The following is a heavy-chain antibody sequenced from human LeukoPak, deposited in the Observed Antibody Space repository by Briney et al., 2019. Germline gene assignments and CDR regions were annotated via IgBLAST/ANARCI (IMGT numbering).Heavy chain of an antibody. CDR1: GFTFSTYA. Sequence: GGSLRLSCEASGFTFSTYAMSWVRQAPGKGLEWVSGISVSGGTTYYADSVKGRFTISRDNAKNSLFLQMNSLRAEDTAVYYCARETYYYDTSGYYHYYFDYWGQGTLVPVSS. D-gene: IGHD3-22*01. V-gene: IGHV3-23*01. J-gene: IGHJ4*02. CDR3: ARETYYYDTSGYYHYYFDY. CDR2: ISVSGGTT.